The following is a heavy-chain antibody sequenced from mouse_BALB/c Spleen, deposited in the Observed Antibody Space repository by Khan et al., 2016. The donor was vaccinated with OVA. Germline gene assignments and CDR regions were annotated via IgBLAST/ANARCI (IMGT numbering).Heavy chain of an antibody. CDR2: IYPGGGYT. CDR3: ARWSTCYFDV. CDR1: GYTFTDFW. J-gene: IGHJ1*01. V-gene: IGHV1-63*02. Sequence: QVQLQQPGAELVRPGTSVKISCKASGYTFTDFWLGWVKQRPGHGLEWIGDIYPGGGYTNYNEKFKGKATLTTGTSSSPVYMQLSGLTSEGSAFYFGARWSTCYFDVWGAGTTVTVSS.